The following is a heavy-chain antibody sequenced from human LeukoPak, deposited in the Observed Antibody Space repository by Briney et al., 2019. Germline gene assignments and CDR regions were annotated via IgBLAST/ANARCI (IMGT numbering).Heavy chain of an antibody. D-gene: IGHD3-16*01. V-gene: IGHV1-46*01. Sequence: GASVKVSCKASGYTFTRNYMHWVRQAPGQGLEWMGVINPSGLWSSSAQKFQGRVTITADKSTSTAYMELSSLRSEDTAVYYCASQTYYDYVWGSFAFDIWGQGTMVTVSS. CDR3: ASQTYYDYVWGSFAFDI. CDR2: INPSGLWS. J-gene: IGHJ3*02. CDR1: GYTFTRNY.